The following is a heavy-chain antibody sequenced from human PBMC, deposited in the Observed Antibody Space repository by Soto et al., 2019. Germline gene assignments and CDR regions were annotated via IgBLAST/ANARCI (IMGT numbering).Heavy chain of an antibody. J-gene: IGHJ4*02. Sequence: EVQLLESGGGLVQPGGSLRLSCAASGFTFSSYAMSWVRQAPGKGLEWVSAISGSGGSTYYADSVKGRFTISRDNSKNTLYLQMNSLRAEDTAVYYCAKGRARLRYCDWLSDYWGQGTLVTVSS. CDR1: GFTFSSYA. CDR3: AKGRARLRYCDWLSDY. D-gene: IGHD3-9*01. V-gene: IGHV3-23*01. CDR2: ISGSGGST.